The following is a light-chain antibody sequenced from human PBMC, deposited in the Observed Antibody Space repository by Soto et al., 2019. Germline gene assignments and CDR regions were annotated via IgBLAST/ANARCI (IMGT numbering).Light chain of an antibody. CDR3: QQYNNWPQRT. V-gene: IGKV3-15*01. CDR1: QSVSSN. J-gene: IGKJ1*01. CDR2: GAS. Sequence: EIVMTQSPSTLAVSPGERATLSCRASQSVSSNLAWYQQKPGQAPRLLIYGASTRATGIPASFSGSGSGTEFTLTISSLQYEDFAAYYCQQYNNWPQRTFGQGTKVDIK.